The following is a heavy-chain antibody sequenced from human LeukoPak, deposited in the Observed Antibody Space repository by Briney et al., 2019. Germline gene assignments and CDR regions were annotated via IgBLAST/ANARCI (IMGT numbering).Heavy chain of an antibody. CDR3: ASIIVGGYYYMDV. CDR2: IYYSGST. V-gene: IGHV4-30-4*08. Sequence: SETLSLTCTVSGGSISSGDYYWSWIRQPPGKGLEWIGYIYYSGSTYYNPSLKSRVTISVDTSKNQFSLKLSSVTAADTAVYYCASIIVGGYYYMDVWGKGTTVTVSS. J-gene: IGHJ6*03. CDR1: GGSISSGDYY. D-gene: IGHD2-15*01.